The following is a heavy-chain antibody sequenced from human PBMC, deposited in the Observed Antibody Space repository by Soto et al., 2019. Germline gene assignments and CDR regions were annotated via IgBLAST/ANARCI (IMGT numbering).Heavy chain of an antibody. D-gene: IGHD1-26*01. CDR1: GGSVSSGSYY. CDR3: ARGDETSGSYSAPFDY. CDR2: IYYSGST. J-gene: IGHJ4*02. Sequence: QVQLQESGPGLVKPSETLSLTCTVSGGSVSSGSYYWSWIRQPPGKGLEWIGYIYYSGSTNYNPSLKSRVTISVDTSKNQFSLKLSSVTAADMAVYYCARGDETSGSYSAPFDYWGQGTLVTVSS. V-gene: IGHV4-61*01.